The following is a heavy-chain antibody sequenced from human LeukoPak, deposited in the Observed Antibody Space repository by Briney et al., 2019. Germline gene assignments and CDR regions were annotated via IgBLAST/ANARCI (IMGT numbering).Heavy chain of an antibody. CDR3: AREGNTMVRGVN. Sequence: PSETLSLTCAVSGGSISSSNWWSWVRQPPGKGLEWIGEIYHSGSTNYNPSLKSRVTISVDKSKNQLSQKLSSVTAADTAVYYCAREGNTMVRGVNWGQGTLVTVSS. CDR2: IYHSGST. D-gene: IGHD3-10*01. J-gene: IGHJ4*02. CDR1: GGSISSSNW. V-gene: IGHV4-4*02.